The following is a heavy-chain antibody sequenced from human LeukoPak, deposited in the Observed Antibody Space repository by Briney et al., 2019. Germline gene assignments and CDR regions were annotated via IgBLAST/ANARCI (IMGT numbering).Heavy chain of an antibody. CDR3: AKIDYGGND. D-gene: IGHD4-23*01. V-gene: IGHV3-9*01. CDR1: GFPFDESA. CDR2: ISWNSVSI. J-gene: IGHJ4*02. Sequence: PGRSLRLSCAASGFPFDESAMHWVRQAPGKGLEWVSAISWNSVSIGYADSVKGRFTISRDNAKNSLHLQMNSLRAEDTALYYCAKIDYGGNDWGQGTLVTVSS.